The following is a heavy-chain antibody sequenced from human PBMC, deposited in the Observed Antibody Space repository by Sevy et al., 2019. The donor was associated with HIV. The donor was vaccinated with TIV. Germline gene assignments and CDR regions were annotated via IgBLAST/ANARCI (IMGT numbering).Heavy chain of an antibody. CDR1: GFTFSDYS. V-gene: IGHV3-30-3*01. Sequence: GGSLRLSCAASGFTFSDYSMHWVRQAPGKGLEWVATISYDGSNKHSADSVKGRFTLSRDNSKNSLFLQMNSLRAEDTAVYYCALVRLSSNVAEYFQNWGQGTLVTVSS. D-gene: IGHD4-4*01. CDR3: ALVRLSSNVAEYFQN. J-gene: IGHJ1*01. CDR2: ISYDGSNK.